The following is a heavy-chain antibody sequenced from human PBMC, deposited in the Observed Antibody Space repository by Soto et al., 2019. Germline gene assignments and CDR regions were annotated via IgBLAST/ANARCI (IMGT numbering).Heavy chain of an antibody. CDR1: GFIFSNYD. Sequence: QVQLVESGGGVVQPGRSLRLSCEASGFIFSNYDMYWVRHGPGKGLEWVALMRSDGSNKYYVDSVKGRFTISRDNSKNMLFLQMDSLRAEDTAVYYCARAHISSEISMPQTFHHWGPGTLVTVSS. J-gene: IGHJ1*01. CDR2: MRSDGSNK. CDR3: ARAHISSEISMPQTFHH. V-gene: IGHV3-33*08. D-gene: IGHD2-2*01.